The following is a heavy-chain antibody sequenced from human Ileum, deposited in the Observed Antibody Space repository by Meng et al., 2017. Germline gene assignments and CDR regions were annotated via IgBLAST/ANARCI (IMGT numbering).Heavy chain of an antibody. D-gene: IGHD3-10*01. CDR3: AKIMVRGVIINRGVDY. CDR1: GFTFSSYA. J-gene: IGHJ4*02. V-gene: IGHV3-23*01. CDR2: ISGSGGSK. Sequence: GGSLRLSCAASGFTFSSYAMSWVRQAPGKGLEWVSAISGSGGSKYYADSVKGRFTISRDNSKNTLYLQMNSLRAEDTAVYYCAKIMVRGVIINRGVDYWGQGTLVTVSS.